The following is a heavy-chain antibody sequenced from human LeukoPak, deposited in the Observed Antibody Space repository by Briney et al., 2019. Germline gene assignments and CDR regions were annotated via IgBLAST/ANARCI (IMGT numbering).Heavy chain of an antibody. J-gene: IGHJ4*02. V-gene: IGHV4-59*12. CDR2: IYYSGST. D-gene: IGHD3-22*01. CDR3: ARGLRYYYDSSGYFGASGFYYFDY. Sequence: SETLSLTCTVSGGSISSYYWSWIRQPPGKGLEWIGYIYYSGSTNYNPSLKSRVTISVDTSKNQFSLKLSSVTAADTAVYYCARGLRYYYDSSGYFGASGFYYFDYWGQGTLVTVSS. CDR1: GGSISSYY.